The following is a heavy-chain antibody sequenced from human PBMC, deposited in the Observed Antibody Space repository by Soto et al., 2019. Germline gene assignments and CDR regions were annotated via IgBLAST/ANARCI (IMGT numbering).Heavy chain of an antibody. V-gene: IGHV1-8*01. Sequence: GASVKVSGNASGYTVTSYDINCVRQATGQVLGWMGWMNPNRGNTGYAQKFQGRVTMTRNTSISTAYMELSSLRSEDTAVYYCARAPRGGYCSSTSCYPNWFDPWGQGTLVTVSS. CDR2: MNPNRGNT. CDR3: ARAPRGGYCSSTSCYPNWFDP. J-gene: IGHJ5*02. D-gene: IGHD2-2*01. CDR1: GYTVTSYD.